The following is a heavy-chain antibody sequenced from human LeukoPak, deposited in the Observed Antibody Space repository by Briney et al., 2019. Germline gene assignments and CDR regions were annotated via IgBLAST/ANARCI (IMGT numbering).Heavy chain of an antibody. CDR3: ARHRAGTSFDY. CDR2: IHYSGST. J-gene: IGHJ4*02. V-gene: IGHV4-61*08. D-gene: IGHD3-10*01. Sequence: SETLSLTCAVSGGSISSGGYSWSWIRQPPGKGLEWIGYIHYSGSTNYNPSLKSRVTISVDTSKNQFSLKLSSVTAADTAVHYCARHRAGTSFDYWGQGTLVTVSS. CDR1: GGSISSGGYS.